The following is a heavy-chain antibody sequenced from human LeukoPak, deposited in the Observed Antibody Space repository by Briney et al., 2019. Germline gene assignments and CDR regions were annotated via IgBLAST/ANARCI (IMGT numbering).Heavy chain of an antibody. J-gene: IGHJ4*02. Sequence: GGCLRLSCAASRFTVSSNYMSWVRQAPGKGLEWVSVIYIGGSTYYAHSVKGRFTISRDNSKNTLYLQMNSLRAEDTAVYYCARDFSRDYYGSGSTNYWGQGTLVTVSS. V-gene: IGHV3-66*01. D-gene: IGHD3-10*01. CDR3: ARDFSRDYYGSGSTNY. CDR2: IYIGGST. CDR1: RFTVSSNY.